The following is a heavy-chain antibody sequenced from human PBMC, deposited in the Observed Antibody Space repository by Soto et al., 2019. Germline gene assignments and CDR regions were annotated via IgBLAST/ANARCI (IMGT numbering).Heavy chain of an antibody. J-gene: IGHJ4*02. CDR3: AKAHYDILTPIDY. V-gene: IGHV3-23*01. CDR1: GFTFASYA. Sequence: EVELLESGGGLVQPGGSLRVSCAASGFTFASYAMGWVRQAPGRGLEWVSSITDSGGSTYYADSVKGRFAISRDNSNNTLYLQIKSLRAEDTAKYYCAKAHYDILTPIDYWGQGTLVTVSS. CDR2: ITDSGGST. D-gene: IGHD3-9*01.